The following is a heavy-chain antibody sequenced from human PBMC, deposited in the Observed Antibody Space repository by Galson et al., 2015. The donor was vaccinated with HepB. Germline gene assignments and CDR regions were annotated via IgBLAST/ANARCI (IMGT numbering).Heavy chain of an antibody. J-gene: IGHJ3*02. CDR3: TRDRDDAFDI. D-gene: IGHD3-10*01. CDR2: IRSKAYGGTT. CDR1: GFTFDDYT. V-gene: IGHV3-49*04. Sequence: SLRLSCAASGFTFDDYTMHWVRQAPGKGLEWVGFIRSKAYGGTTEYAASVKGRFTISRDDSKSIAYLQMNSLKTEDTAVYYCTRDRDDAFDIWGQGTMVTVSS.